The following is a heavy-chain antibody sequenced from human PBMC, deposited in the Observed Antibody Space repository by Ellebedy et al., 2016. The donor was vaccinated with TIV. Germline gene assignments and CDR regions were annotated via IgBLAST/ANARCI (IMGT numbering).Heavy chain of an antibody. V-gene: IGHV1-18*01. CDR2: ISAHNGNT. J-gene: IGHJ4*02. CDR1: GYTSTSYG. CDR3: ARTSRYAYSSSCDY. Sequence: AASVKVSCKASGYTSTSYGMSWVRQAPGQGLEWMGWISAHNGNTNYAQKVQGRVTMTTDTSTNTAYMELRSLTSDDTAVYFCARTSRYAYSSSCDYWGQGTLVTVSS. D-gene: IGHD6-13*01.